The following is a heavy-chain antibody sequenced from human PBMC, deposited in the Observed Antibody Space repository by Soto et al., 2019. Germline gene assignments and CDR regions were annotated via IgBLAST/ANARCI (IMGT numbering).Heavy chain of an antibody. J-gene: IGHJ4*02. CDR2: ISAYNGNT. CDR3: AREQYSSSYDY. CDR1: GYTFTSYG. V-gene: IGHV1-18*01. Sequence: GASVKLSCKASGYTFTSYGISWVRQAPGQGLEWMGWISAYNGNTNYAQKFQGWVTMTRDTSISTAYMELSRLRSDDTAVYYCAREQYSSSYDYWGQGTLVTVSS. D-gene: IGHD6-13*01.